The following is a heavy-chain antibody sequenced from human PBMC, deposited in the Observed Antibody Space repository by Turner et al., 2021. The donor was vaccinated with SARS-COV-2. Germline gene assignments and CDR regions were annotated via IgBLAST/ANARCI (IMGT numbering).Heavy chain of an antibody. Sequence: QVQLQQWGAGLLKPSETLSLTCAVYVGSFSGYYWRWIRQPPGKGLEWIGEINHSGSTRYNPSLKSRVTISVDTSKSQFSLEVSSVTAADTGVYYCARGGGYSYGAIDYWGQGTLVTVSS. CDR3: ARGGGYSYGAIDY. J-gene: IGHJ4*02. D-gene: IGHD5-18*01. CDR1: VGSFSGYY. CDR2: INHSGST. V-gene: IGHV4-34*01.